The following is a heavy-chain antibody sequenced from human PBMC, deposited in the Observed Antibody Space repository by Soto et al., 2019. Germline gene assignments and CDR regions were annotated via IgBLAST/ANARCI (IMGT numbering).Heavy chain of an antibody. J-gene: IGHJ4*02. D-gene: IGHD3-16*02. CDR2: ISGSGGST. CDR1: GFTFSSYA. V-gene: IGHV3-23*01. Sequence: GGSLRLSCAASGFTFSSYAMSWLRQAPGKGLEWVSAISGSGGSTYYADSVKGRFTISRDNSKNTLYLQMNSLRAEDTAVYYCATLYYDYVWGSYRPPAAFDYWGQGTLVTVSS. CDR3: ATLYYDYVWGSYRPPAAFDY.